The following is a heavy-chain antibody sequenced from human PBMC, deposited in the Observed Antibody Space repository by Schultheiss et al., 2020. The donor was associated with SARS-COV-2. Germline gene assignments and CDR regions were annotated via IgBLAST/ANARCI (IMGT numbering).Heavy chain of an antibody. CDR2: VKYDESDK. Sequence: GGSLRLSCVASGFTLRSNWMTWVRQAPGKGLESVARVKYDESDKYYVDSVKGRFTISRDNAKNSLYLQMNSLRPEDTAIYYCARELRRVIVVVITDYGMDVWGQGTTVTVSS. D-gene: IGHD3-22*01. CDR3: ARELRRVIVVVITDYGMDV. J-gene: IGHJ6*02. V-gene: IGHV3-7*03. CDR1: GFTLRSNW.